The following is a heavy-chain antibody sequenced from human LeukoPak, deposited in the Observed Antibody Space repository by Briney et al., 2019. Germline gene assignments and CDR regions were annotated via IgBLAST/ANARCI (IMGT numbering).Heavy chain of an antibody. CDR1: GGSLSYYY. CDR2: INRSGGT. J-gene: IGHJ4*02. CDR3: ARGGFYCGDDCYVDY. Sequence: SETLSLTCAVYGGSLSYYYWSWIRQPPEKGLEWIGEINRSGGTNYNPSLKSRVSISVDTSKNQFSLKLRSVTAPDTAVYYCARGGFYCGDDCYVDYWGQGTLVTVSS. V-gene: IGHV4-34*01. D-gene: IGHD2-21*02.